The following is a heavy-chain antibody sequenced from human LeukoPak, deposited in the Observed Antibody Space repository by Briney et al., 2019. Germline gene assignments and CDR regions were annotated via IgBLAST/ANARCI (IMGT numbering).Heavy chain of an antibody. CDR2: IYYSGST. CDR1: GASISSGGYY. D-gene: IGHD3-22*01. J-gene: IGHJ6*02. Sequence: SQTLSLTCTVSGASISSGGYYWSWIRQPPGKGLEWIGYIYYSGSTNYNPSLKSRVTISVDTSKNQFSLKLSSVTAADTAVYYCAGITMIVGLYGMDVWGQGTTVTVSS. CDR3: AGITMIVGLYGMDV. V-gene: IGHV4-61*08.